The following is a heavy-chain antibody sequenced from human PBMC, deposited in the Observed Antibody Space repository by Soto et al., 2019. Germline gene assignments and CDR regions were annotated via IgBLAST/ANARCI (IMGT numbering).Heavy chain of an antibody. CDR1: GGTFSSYA. D-gene: IGHD3-22*01. CDR3: ARDKGRYYYDSSGYEPNWFDP. CDR2: IIPIFGTA. Sequence: SVKVSCKASGGTFSSYAISWVRQAPGQGLEWMGGIIPIFGTANYAQKFQGRVTITADESTSTAYMELSSLRSEDTAVYYCARDKGRYYYDSSGYEPNWFDPWGQGTLVTVSS. J-gene: IGHJ5*02. V-gene: IGHV1-69*13.